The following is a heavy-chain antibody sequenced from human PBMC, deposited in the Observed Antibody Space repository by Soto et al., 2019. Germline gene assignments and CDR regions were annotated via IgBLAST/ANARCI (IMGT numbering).Heavy chain of an antibody. D-gene: IGHD1-7*01. CDR2: ISTDESST. Sequence: EVQLVESGGGLVQPGGSLRLSCVASGFTFSNNWMHWVRQAPGKGLVWVSRISTDESSTNYADSVTGRFTISRDNAMNTLYLQMNSLRAEDTAVYYCARDNWNSYWGQGTLVTVSS. J-gene: IGHJ4*02. CDR1: GFTFSNNW. CDR3: ARDNWNSY. V-gene: IGHV3-74*01.